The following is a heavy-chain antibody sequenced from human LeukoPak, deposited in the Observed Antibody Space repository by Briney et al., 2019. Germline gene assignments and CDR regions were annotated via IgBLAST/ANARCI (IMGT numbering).Heavy chain of an antibody. Sequence: ASVKVSCKASGYSFTNYGMNWVRQAPGQGLEWMGWINPNSGGTNYAQKFQGRVTMTRDTSISTAYMELSRLRSDDTAVYYCARLYSSDWFDLWGQGTLVTVSS. CDR2: INPNSGGT. D-gene: IGHD6-19*01. CDR3: ARLYSSDWFDL. J-gene: IGHJ5*02. CDR1: GYSFTNYG. V-gene: IGHV1-2*02.